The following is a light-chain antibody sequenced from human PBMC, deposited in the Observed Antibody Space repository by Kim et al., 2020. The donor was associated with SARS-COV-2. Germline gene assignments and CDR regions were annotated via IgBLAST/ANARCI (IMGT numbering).Light chain of an antibody. J-gene: IGKJ1*01. CDR3: QQYATSPET. CDR1: KSVSSNF. CDR2: SAS. V-gene: IGKV3-20*01. Sequence: ENVLTQSPGTLSLSPGERATLSCRASKSVSSNFLAWYQQKAGQAPRLVIYSASSRASGIPDRFSGSGSGTDFTLTISTLEPEDFAVYYCQQYATSPETFGQGTKVDIK.